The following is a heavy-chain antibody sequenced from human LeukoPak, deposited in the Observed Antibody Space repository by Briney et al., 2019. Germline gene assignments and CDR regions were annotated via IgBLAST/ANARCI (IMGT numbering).Heavy chain of an antibody. Sequence: SETLSLTCSGSGGSISSYYWSWIRRPPGKGLEWIGSIYYSGSTYYNPSLKSRTTVSVDTSKNQFSLKLISVTAADTAVYYCVRGSTLRHYQYWGQGTLVTVSS. CDR2: IYYSGST. D-gene: IGHD3-16*01. V-gene: IGHV4-39*01. J-gene: IGHJ4*02. CDR3: VRGSTLRHYQY. CDR1: GGSISSYY.